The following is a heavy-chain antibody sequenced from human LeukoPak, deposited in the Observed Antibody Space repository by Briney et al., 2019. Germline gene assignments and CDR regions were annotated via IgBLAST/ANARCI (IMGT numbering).Heavy chain of an antibody. CDR1: GGTFSSYA. D-gene: IGHD4-17*01. CDR2: IIPIFGTA. CDR3: ARDYGDYKNWFDP. J-gene: IGHJ5*02. V-gene: IGHV1-69*06. Sequence: GASVKVSCKASGGTFSSYAISWVRQAPGQGLEWMGGIIPIFGTANYAQKFQGRVTITADKSTSTAYMELRSLRSDDTAVYYCARDYGDYKNWFDPWGQGTLVTVSS.